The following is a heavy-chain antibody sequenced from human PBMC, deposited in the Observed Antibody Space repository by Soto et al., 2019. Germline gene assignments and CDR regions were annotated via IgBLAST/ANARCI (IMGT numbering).Heavy chain of an antibody. CDR3: AKSIGLRSVYYDGMDV. D-gene: IGHD3-3*01. V-gene: IGHV3-30*18. CDR1: GFTFSSYG. CDR2: ISYDGSNK. J-gene: IGHJ6*02. Sequence: QVQLVESGGGVVQPGRSLSLSCAASGFTFSSYGMHWVRQAPGKGLEWVAVISYDGSNKYYADSVKGRFTISRDNSKNTLYLQMNSLRAEDTAVYYCAKSIGLRSVYYDGMDVWGQGTTVTFSS.